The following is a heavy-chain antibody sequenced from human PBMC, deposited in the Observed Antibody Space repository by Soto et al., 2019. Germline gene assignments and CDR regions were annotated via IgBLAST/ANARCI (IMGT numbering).Heavy chain of an antibody. J-gene: IGHJ4*02. D-gene: IGHD3-10*01. CDR1: GYTFTGYY. Sequence: QVQLVQSGAEVKKPGASVKVSCKASGYTFTGYYMHWVRQAPGQGLEWMGWINPNSGGTNYAQKFQGRITIPRDTSISTAYMELSRLRSDDTAVYYCARLYGSGTLPSGVDYWGQGTLVTVSS. CDR2: INPNSGGT. CDR3: ARLYGSGTLPSGVDY. V-gene: IGHV1-2*02.